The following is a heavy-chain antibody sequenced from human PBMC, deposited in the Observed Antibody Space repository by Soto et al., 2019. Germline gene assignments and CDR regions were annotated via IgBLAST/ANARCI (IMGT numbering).Heavy chain of an antibody. CDR1: GYTLTELS. Sequence: ASVKVSCKVSGYTLTELSMHWVRQAPGKGLEWMGGFDPEDGETIYAQKFQGRVTMTEDTSTDTAYMELSSLRSEDTAVYYCAIESRERDYYYYGMDVWGQGTTVTVSS. CDR3: AIESRERDYYYYGMDV. D-gene: IGHD1-1*01. J-gene: IGHJ6*02. CDR2: FDPEDGET. V-gene: IGHV1-24*01.